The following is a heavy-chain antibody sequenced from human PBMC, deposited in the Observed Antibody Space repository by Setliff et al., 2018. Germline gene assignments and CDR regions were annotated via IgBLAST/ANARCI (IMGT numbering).Heavy chain of an antibody. J-gene: IGHJ4*02. CDR2: IYYSGST. V-gene: IGHV4-39*07. CDR3: ARFYGSSAFDY. D-gene: IGHD3-10*01. CDR1: GGSISSGDYY. Sequence: PSETLSLTCTVSGGSISSGDYYWSWIRQPPGKGLEWIGSIYYSGSTYYNPSLKSRVTISVDTSKNQFSLKLSSVTAADTAVYYCARFYGSSAFDYWGQGTLVTVSS.